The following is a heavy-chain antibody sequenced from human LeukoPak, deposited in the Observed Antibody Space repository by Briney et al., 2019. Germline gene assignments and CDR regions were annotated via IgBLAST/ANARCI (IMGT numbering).Heavy chain of an antibody. J-gene: IGHJ4*02. Sequence: SETLSLTYAVYGGSFSGYYWSWIRQPPGKGLEWIGEINHSGSTNYNPSHKSRVTISVDTSKNQFSLKLSSVTAADTAVYYCARGTMTTVTYYFDYWGQGTLVTVSS. V-gene: IGHV4-34*01. CDR2: INHSGST. CDR1: GGSFSGYY. D-gene: IGHD4-17*01. CDR3: ARGTMTTVTYYFDY.